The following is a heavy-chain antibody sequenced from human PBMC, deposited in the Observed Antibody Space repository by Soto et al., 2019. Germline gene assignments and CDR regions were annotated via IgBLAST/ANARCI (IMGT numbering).Heavy chain of an antibody. CDR2: ISGSGGST. D-gene: IGHD2-2*01. V-gene: IGHV3-23*01. Sequence: GGSLRLSCAASGFTFSSYAMSWVRQAPGKGLEWVSAISGSGGSTYYADSVKGRFTISRDNSKNTLYLQMNSLRAEDTAVYYCSTGYCSSTSCYEDDVGIQHWGQGTLVTVSS. CDR3: STGYCSSTSCYEDDVGIQH. J-gene: IGHJ1*01. CDR1: GFTFSSYA.